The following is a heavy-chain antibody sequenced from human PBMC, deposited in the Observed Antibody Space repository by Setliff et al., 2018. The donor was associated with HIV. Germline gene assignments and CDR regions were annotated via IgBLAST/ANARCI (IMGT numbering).Heavy chain of an antibody. CDR1: GFTFSSYW. J-gene: IGHJ6*02. D-gene: IGHD3-10*01. Sequence: PGESLKISCAASGFTFSSYWMHWVRQAPGKGLEWLSYISSSSGTILYVDSVQGRFTISRDNAKNSMDLQMNSLRAEDTAIYYCARKLRPGHGVDVWGQGTTVTVSS. CDR2: ISSSSGTI. V-gene: IGHV3-48*04. CDR3: ARKLRPGHGVDV.